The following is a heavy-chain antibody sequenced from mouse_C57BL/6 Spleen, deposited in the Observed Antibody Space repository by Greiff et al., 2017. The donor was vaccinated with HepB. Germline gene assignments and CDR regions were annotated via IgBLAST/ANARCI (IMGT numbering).Heavy chain of an antibody. CDR3: ARDRGYEYDDQFAY. CDR2: ISDGGSYT. V-gene: IGHV5-4*01. D-gene: IGHD2-4*01. CDR1: GFTFSSYA. J-gene: IGHJ3*01. Sequence: EVQLVESGGGLVKPGGSLKLSCAASGFTFSSYAMSWVRQTPEKRLEWVATISDGGSYTYYPDNVKGRFTISRDNAKNNLYLQMSQLKSEDTAMYYCARDRGYEYDDQFAYWGQGTLVTVSA.